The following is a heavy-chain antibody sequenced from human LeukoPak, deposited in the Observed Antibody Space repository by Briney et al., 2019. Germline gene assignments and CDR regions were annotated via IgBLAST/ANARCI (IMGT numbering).Heavy chain of an antibody. J-gene: IGHJ4*02. V-gene: IGHV3-21*01. CDR2: ISSSSSYI. CDR1: GFIFSSYS. D-gene: IGHD1-7*01. CDR3: ATLLELLYYFEY. Sequence: GGSLRLSCAASGFIFSSYSMNWVRQAPGKGLEWVSSISSSSSYIYYADSVKGRFTISRDNAKNSLYLQMNSLRAEDTAVYYCATLLELLYYFEYWGQGTLVTVSS.